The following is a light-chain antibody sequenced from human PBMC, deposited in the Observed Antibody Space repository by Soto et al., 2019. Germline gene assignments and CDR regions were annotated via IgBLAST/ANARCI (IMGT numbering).Light chain of an antibody. CDR2: DAS. CDR3: QQTDRFPWT. Sequence: DIQMTQPSSSVSASLGDRVTITCRASQDISIWLAWYQQRPGKAPKLLIYDASNLQSGVPSRFSGTGSGTDFTLTVRSVQPEDCATYYCQQTDRFPWTFGQGTKVEV. CDR1: QDISIW. V-gene: IGKV1-12*01. J-gene: IGKJ1*01.